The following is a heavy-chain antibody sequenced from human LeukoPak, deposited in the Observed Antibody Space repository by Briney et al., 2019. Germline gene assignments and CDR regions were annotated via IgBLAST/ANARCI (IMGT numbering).Heavy chain of an antibody. CDR1: GFTFEDYA. CDR3: AKRDWGDY. D-gene: IGHD7-27*01. J-gene: IGHJ4*02. V-gene: IGHV3-9*01. Sequence: PGGSLRLSCATSGFTFEDYAMHGPRQAPGKGLEGVSGISWKGTNIDYADSVKGRFTISRDNAKNSLYPQMNSLSAEDTALYYCAKRDWGDYWGQGTLVTVSS. CDR2: ISWKGTNI.